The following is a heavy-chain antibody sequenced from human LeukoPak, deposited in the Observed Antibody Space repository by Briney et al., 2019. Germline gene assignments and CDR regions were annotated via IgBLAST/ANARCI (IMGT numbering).Heavy chain of an antibody. D-gene: IGHD5-18*01. CDR1: GGSISSYY. Sequence: SETLSLTCTVSGGSISSYYWSWIRQPPGKGLEWIAYISDIGSINYNPSLKSRVTISLDTSKNQFSLKLSSVTAADTAVYYCARHSRQGYSYGYSPGSLDYWGQGTLVTVSS. CDR3: ARHSRQGYSYGYSPGSLDY. V-gene: IGHV4-59*01. J-gene: IGHJ4*02. CDR2: ISDIGSI.